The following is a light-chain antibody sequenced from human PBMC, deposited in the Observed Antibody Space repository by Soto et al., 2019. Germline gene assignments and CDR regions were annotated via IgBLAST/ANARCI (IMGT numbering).Light chain of an antibody. Sequence: DIQLTQSPSFLSASVGDRVTLTCRASQGISTYLAWYQQKPGKAPKLLIYAASTLQSGVPSRFSGSGSGTEFTLTISSLQPEDFATDYGQQLNSFPLTYGGGTKVESK. CDR3: QQLNSFPLT. J-gene: IGKJ4*01. V-gene: IGKV1-9*01. CDR1: QGISTY. CDR2: AAS.